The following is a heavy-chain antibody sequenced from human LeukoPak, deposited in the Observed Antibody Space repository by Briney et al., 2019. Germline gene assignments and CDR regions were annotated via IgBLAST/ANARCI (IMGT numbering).Heavy chain of an antibody. CDR2: IIPIFATA. CDR3: ARGRKYCSGGSCRSRYYYYMDV. Sequence: AASVKVSCKASGGTFSTYAFSWVRQAPGQGLEWMGGIIPIFATASYAQKFQGRVTITADESTNTAYMELSSLRSEDTAVYYCARGRKYCSGGSCRSRYYYYMDVWGKGTTVTISS. V-gene: IGHV1-69*13. J-gene: IGHJ6*03. D-gene: IGHD2-15*01. CDR1: GGTFSTYA.